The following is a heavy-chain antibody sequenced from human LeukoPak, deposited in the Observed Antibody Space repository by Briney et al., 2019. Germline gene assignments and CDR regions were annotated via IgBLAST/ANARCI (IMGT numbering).Heavy chain of an antibody. CDR2: IDTSGST. V-gene: IGHV4-4*09. CDR1: CGSISSYY. Sequence: WETLSLTCTVSCGSISSYYWSWIRQPPGKGLEWIGYIDTSGSTNYNPSLKSRVTISVDQSQNQFSLKLSSVTAEDTAVYYCARLGPGWFDPWGQGTLVTVSS. CDR3: ARLGPGWFDP. D-gene: IGHD3/OR15-3a*01. J-gene: IGHJ5*02.